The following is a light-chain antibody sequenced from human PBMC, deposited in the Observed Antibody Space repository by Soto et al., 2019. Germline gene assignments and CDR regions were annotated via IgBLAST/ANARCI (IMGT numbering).Light chain of an antibody. CDR3: QQSGSSPWT. CDR2: GAS. Sequence: EIVLTQSPGTLSLSPGERATLSCRASPSVSSTYLAWYQQKPGQAPRLLIYGASSRATGITDRFSGGGSGTDFSLTVSRVEPEDFGVYYCQQSGSSPWTFGQGSKVDIK. J-gene: IGKJ1*01. CDR1: PSVSSTY. V-gene: IGKV3-20*01.